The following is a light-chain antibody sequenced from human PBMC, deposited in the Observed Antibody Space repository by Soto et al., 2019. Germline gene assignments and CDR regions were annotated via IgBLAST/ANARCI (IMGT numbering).Light chain of an antibody. Sequence: PGERATLSCRASQSVSNYLAWYQQKPGQAPRLLIYGASTRATGIPARFSGSGSGTEFTLTISSLQSEDFAVYYCQQYNNWPPVTFGQGTRLEIK. CDR1: QSVSNY. CDR3: QQYNNWPPVT. J-gene: IGKJ5*01. CDR2: GAS. V-gene: IGKV3-15*01.